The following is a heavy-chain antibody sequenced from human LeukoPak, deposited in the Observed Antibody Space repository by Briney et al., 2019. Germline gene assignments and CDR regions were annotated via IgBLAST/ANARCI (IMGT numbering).Heavy chain of an antibody. J-gene: IGHJ5*02. V-gene: IGHV4-61*02. Sequence: TLSLTCTVSGGSISSGSYYWSWIRQPAGKGLEWIGRIYTSGSTNYNPSLKSRVTISVDTSKNQFSLKLSSVTAADTAVYYCARDSDYYDSSGYYHNWFDPWGQGTLVTVSS. CDR3: ARDSDYYDSSGYYHNWFDP. CDR1: GGSISSGSYY. D-gene: IGHD3-22*01. CDR2: IYTSGST.